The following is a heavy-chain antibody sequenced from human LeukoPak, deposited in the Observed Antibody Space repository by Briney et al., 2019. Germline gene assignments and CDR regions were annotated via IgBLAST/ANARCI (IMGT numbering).Heavy chain of an antibody. D-gene: IGHD3-3*02. CDR3: ARHPAAFLEWLPYSNWFDP. V-gene: IGHV4-38-2*01. Sequence: SETLSLTCAVSGYSISSGYYWGWIRQPPGKGLEWIGSIYHSGSTYYNPSLKGRVTISVDTSKNEFSLKLSSVTAADTAVYYCARHPAAFLEWLPYSNWFDPWGQGTLVTVSS. J-gene: IGHJ5*02. CDR1: GYSISSGYY. CDR2: IYHSGST.